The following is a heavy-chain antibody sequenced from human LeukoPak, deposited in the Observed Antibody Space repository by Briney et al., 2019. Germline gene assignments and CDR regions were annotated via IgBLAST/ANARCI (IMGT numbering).Heavy chain of an antibody. CDR1: GGTFSSYA. J-gene: IGHJ3*02. V-gene: IGHV1-69*04. D-gene: IGHD3-3*01. Sequence: ASVKVSCKASGGTFSSYAISWVRQAPGQGLGLEGRIIPNLGIANYAQKFQGRVTITADKSTSTAYMELSSLRSGDTAVYYYAREDYDFWSGYYTGGAFDIWGQGTMVTVSS. CDR2: IIPNLGIA. CDR3: AREDYDFWSGYYTGGAFDI.